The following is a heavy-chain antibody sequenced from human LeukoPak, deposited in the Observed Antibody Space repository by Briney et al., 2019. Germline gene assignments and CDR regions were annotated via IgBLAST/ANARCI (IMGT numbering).Heavy chain of an antibody. Sequence: ASVKVSCKASGYTFTSYDINWVRQATGQGLEWMGWMNPNSGNTGYAQKFQGRVTMTRNTSISTAYMELSSLRPGDTAVYYCARGYSSSWYLPYLDPNYYYGMDVWGQGTTVTVSS. V-gene: IGHV1-8*01. CDR1: GYTFTSYD. J-gene: IGHJ6*02. CDR3: ARGYSSSWYLPYLDPNYYYGMDV. CDR2: MNPNSGNT. D-gene: IGHD6-13*01.